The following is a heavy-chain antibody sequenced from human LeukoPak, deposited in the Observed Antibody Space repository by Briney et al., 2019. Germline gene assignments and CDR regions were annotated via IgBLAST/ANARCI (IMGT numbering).Heavy chain of an antibody. CDR3: ARSTYYYDSSGYYDFDY. CDR1: GYSFTSYW. J-gene: IGHJ4*02. D-gene: IGHD3-22*01. V-gene: IGHV5-51*01. Sequence: PGESLKISCQGSGYSFTSYWIGWVRQMPGKGLEWMGIIYPGDSDTRYSPSFQGQVTISADKSISTAYLQWSSLKASDTAMYYCARSTYYYDSSGYYDFDYWGQGTLVTVST. CDR2: IYPGDSDT.